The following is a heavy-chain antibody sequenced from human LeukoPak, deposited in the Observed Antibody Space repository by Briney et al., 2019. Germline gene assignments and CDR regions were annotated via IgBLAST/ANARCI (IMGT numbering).Heavy chain of an antibody. D-gene: IGHD3-22*01. J-gene: IGHJ4*02. Sequence: SVKVSCKASGGTFSSYAISWVRQAPGQGLEWMGGIIPIFGTANYAQKFQGRVTITADESTSTAYMELSSLRSEDTAVYYCARARYYYDSSTYSAFDYWGQGTLVTVSS. CDR3: ARARYYYDSSTYSAFDY. V-gene: IGHV1-69*13. CDR2: IIPIFGTA. CDR1: GGTFSSYA.